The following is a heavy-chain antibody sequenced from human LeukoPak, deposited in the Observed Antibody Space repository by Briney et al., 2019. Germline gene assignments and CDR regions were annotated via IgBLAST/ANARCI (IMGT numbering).Heavy chain of an antibody. J-gene: IGHJ6*02. Sequence: GGSLRLPCAASGFTVSSYAMSWVRQAPGKGLEWVSAISGSGGSTYYADSVKGRFTISRDKSKNKLYLTMNSLRAEDTAVYYCAKDPGYYYDSSGYYPSYYYYGMDVWGQGTTVTVSS. CDR1: GFTVSSYA. CDR2: ISGSGGST. D-gene: IGHD3-22*01. V-gene: IGHV3-23*01. CDR3: AKDPGYYYDSSGYYPSYYYYGMDV.